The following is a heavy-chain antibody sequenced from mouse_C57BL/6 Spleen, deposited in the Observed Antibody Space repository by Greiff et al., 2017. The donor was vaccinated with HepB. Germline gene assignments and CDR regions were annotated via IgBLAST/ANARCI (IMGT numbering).Heavy chain of an antibody. D-gene: IGHD1-1*01. V-gene: IGHV1-66*01. CDR2: IYPGSGNT. CDR3: AGGYGGSCEGYFDV. Sequence: VQLQQSGPELVKPGASVKLSCKASGYSFTGYYIHWVKQRPGQGLEWIGWIYPGSGNTKYNEKFKGKATLTADTSSSTAYMQLSSLTSEDSAVYYCAGGYGGSCEGYFDVWGTGTTVTVSS. J-gene: IGHJ1*03. CDR1: GYSFTGYY.